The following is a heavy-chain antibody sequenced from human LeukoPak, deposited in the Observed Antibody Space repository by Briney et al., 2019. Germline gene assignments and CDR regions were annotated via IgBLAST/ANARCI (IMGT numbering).Heavy chain of an antibody. CDR1: GFTFSRYA. CDR3: ASFNSGSHHSDY. V-gene: IGHV3-30-3*01. CDR2: ILHDGSKT. D-gene: IGHD1-26*01. Sequence: RGSLRLSCAPAGFTFSRYALHWVRPGPGKGLQWVAVILHDGSKTDYVDSVKGRFTISRDKSKHTRYLKTDNLRAEDSALYYCASFNSGSHHSDYWGQGTLVSVSS. J-gene: IGHJ4*02.